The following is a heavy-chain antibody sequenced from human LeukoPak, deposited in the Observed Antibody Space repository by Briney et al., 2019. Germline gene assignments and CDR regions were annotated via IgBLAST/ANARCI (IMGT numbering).Heavy chain of an antibody. Sequence: KSSETLSLTCTVSGGSISTGNHYWGWIRQPPGKGLEWIGSMHYSGTTYYNPSLKSRVTISVDTSKNQFSLKLSSVTAADTAVYYCVRHLGMGRFDFWGQGTLVTVSS. CDR3: VRHLGMGRFDF. V-gene: IGHV4-39*01. CDR2: MHYSGTT. D-gene: IGHD7-27*01. J-gene: IGHJ4*02. CDR1: GGSISTGNHY.